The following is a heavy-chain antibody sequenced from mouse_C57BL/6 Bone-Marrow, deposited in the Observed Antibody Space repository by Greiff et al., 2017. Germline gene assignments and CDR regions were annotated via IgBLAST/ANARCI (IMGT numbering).Heavy chain of an antibody. CDR1: GYTFTSYW. CDR3: ARGITTVVDPLFDY. D-gene: IGHD1-1*01. CDR2: IDPSDSYT. J-gene: IGHJ2*01. Sequence: QVQLQQSGAELVKPGASVKLSCKASGYTFTSYWMQWVKQRPVQGLEWIGEIDPSDSYTNYNQKFKGKATLTVATSSSTAYMQLSSLTSEDSAVYYCARGITTVVDPLFDYWGQGTTLTVSS. V-gene: IGHV1-50*01.